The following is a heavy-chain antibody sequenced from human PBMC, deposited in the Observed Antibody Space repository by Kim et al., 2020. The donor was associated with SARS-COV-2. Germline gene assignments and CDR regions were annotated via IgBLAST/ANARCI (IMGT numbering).Heavy chain of an antibody. Sequence: GGSLRLSCAASGFTFSSNYMSWVRQAPGKGLEWVSVIYSGGSTYYADSVKGRFTISRHNSKNTLYLQMNSLRAEDTAVYYCARDGGYSYGQTGYWGQGTLVTVSS. J-gene: IGHJ4*02. CDR2: IYSGGST. CDR3: ARDGGYSYGQTGY. V-gene: IGHV3-53*04. D-gene: IGHD5-18*01. CDR1: GFTFSSNY.